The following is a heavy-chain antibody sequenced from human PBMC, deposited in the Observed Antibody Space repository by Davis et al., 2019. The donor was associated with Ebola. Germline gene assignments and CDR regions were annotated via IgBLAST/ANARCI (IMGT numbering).Heavy chain of an antibody. CDR1: GGSFSGYY. CDR2: IYYSGST. CDR3: ARRAPYSYGYRWFDP. D-gene: IGHD5-18*01. J-gene: IGHJ5*02. V-gene: IGHV4-59*01. Sequence: MPSETLSLTCAAYGGSFSGYYWSWIRQPPGKGLEWIGYIYYSGSTNYNPSLKSRVTISVDTSKNQFSLKLSSVTAADTAVYYCARRAPYSYGYRWFDPWGQGTLVTVSS.